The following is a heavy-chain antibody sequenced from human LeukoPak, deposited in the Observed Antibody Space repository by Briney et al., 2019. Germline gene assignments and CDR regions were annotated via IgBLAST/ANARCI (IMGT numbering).Heavy chain of an antibody. Sequence: PGGSLRLSCAASGFTFTNYAMSWVRQAPGKGLEWVSAISASGGSTYYADSVKGRFTISRGNSKNTLYLQMNSLRAEDTAVYYCAKDRGERWLGYAFDIWGQGTMVTVSS. CDR2: ISASGGST. J-gene: IGHJ3*02. CDR3: AKDRGERWLGYAFDI. V-gene: IGHV3-23*01. CDR1: GFTFTNYA. D-gene: IGHD5-24*01.